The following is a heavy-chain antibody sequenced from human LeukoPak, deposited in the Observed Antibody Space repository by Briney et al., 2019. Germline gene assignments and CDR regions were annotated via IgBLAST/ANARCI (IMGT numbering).Heavy chain of an antibody. CDR3: ARDSSDRFGYYFDY. V-gene: IGHV3-33*08. CDR2: IWYDGSNK. J-gene: IGHJ4*02. Sequence: GGSLRLSCAASRFTFSNYDMNWVRQAPGKGLEWVAVIWYDGSNKYYADSVKGRFTISRDNSKNTLYLQMNSLRAEDTAVYSCARDSSDRFGYYFDYWGQGTLVTVSS. D-gene: IGHD3-16*01. CDR1: RFTFSNYD.